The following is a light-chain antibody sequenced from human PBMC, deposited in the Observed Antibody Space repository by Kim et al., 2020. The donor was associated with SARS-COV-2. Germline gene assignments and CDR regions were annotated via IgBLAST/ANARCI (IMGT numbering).Light chain of an antibody. CDR3: SSYAGNSNYV. CDR1: SSAVGGYNY. CDR2: EVS. V-gene: IGLV2-8*01. Sequence: GPSVTASCPGTSSAVGGYNYVSWYQQHPGKAPQLMIYEVSRRPSGVPDRFSGSKSGNTASLTVSGLQAEDEADYYCSSYAGNSNYVFGTGTKVTVL. J-gene: IGLJ1*01.